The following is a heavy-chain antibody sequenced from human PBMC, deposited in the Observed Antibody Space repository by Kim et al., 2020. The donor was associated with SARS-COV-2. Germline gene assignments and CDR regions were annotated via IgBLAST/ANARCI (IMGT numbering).Heavy chain of an antibody. Sequence: GGSLRLSCAASGFTFSSYEMNWVRQAPGKGLEWVSYISSRGFTIYYADSVKGRFTISRDNAKNSLYLQMNSLRAEDTAIYYCARGYSSGWGVTYWGQGTLVTVSS. CDR1: GFTFSSYE. J-gene: IGHJ4*02. D-gene: IGHD6-19*01. V-gene: IGHV3-48*03. CDR3: ARGYSSGWGVTY. CDR2: ISSRGFTI.